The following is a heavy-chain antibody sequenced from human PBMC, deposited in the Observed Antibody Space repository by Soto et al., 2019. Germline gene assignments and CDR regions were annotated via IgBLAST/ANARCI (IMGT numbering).Heavy chain of an antibody. Sequence: EASVKVSCKASGYTFTSYYMHWVRQAPGQGLEWMGIINPSGGSISYAPRFQGRVTMTRDTSTSTVYMELSSLTSEDTAVYYCARDHLDRYYYDSSGYYPPDYWGQGTLVTVSS. CDR1: GYTFTSYY. CDR3: ARDHLDRYYYDSSGYYPPDY. CDR2: INPSGGSI. J-gene: IGHJ4*02. V-gene: IGHV1-46*01. D-gene: IGHD3-22*01.